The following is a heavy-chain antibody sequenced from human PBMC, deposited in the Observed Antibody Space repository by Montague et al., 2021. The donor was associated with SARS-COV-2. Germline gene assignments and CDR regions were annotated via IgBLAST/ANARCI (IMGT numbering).Heavy chain of an antibody. CDR2: ILYNGAT. Sequence: SETLSLTCTVSDGSISSSSYYWGWIWQSPGKGLEWIGCILYNGATDYSPSLKSRLTMSIDTSKTKFSLKLSSVTAADTAVYYCVWHSGYDRNWGQGILVTVSS. J-gene: IGHJ4*02. D-gene: IGHD5-12*01. CDR3: VWHSGYDRN. V-gene: IGHV4-61*05. CDR1: DGSISSSSYY.